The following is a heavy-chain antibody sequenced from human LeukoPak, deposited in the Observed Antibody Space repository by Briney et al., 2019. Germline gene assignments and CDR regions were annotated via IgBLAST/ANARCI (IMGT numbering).Heavy chain of an antibody. D-gene: IGHD6-19*01. CDR3: AAEAIAVASGPIFDY. Sequence: GASVKVSCKASGFTFTSSAVQWVRQARGQRLEWIGWIVVGSGNTNYAQKFQERVTITRDMSTSTAYMELSSLRSEDTAVYYCAAEAIAVASGPIFDYWGQGTLVTVSS. CDR2: IVVGSGNT. J-gene: IGHJ4*02. CDR1: GFTFTSSA. V-gene: IGHV1-58*01.